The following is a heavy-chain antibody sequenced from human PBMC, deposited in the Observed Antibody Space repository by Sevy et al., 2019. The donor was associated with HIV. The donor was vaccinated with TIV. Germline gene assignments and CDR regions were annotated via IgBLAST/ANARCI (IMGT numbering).Heavy chain of an antibody. Sequence: GGSLRLSCAASGFTFSSYSMNWVRQAPGKGLEWVSSISSSSSYIYYADSVKGRFTISRDNAKNSLYLQMNSLRAEDTAVYYCAREGMVRGVISSFDYWGQGTLVTVS. CDR1: GFTFSSYS. D-gene: IGHD3-10*01. CDR2: ISSSSSYI. CDR3: AREGMVRGVISSFDY. V-gene: IGHV3-21*01. J-gene: IGHJ4*02.